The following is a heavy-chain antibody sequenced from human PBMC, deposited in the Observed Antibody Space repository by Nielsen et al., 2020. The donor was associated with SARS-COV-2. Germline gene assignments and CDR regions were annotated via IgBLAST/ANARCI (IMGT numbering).Heavy chain of an antibody. CDR3: AKVVGATTDYYGLDV. D-gene: IGHD1-26*01. V-gene: IGHV3-21*04. Sequence: WIRQPPGKGLEWVSSISSSSSYIYYADSVKGRFTISRDNSKITLYLQMNSLRAEDTAVYYCAKVVGATTDYYGLDVWGQGTTVTVSS. CDR2: ISSSSSYI. J-gene: IGHJ6*02.